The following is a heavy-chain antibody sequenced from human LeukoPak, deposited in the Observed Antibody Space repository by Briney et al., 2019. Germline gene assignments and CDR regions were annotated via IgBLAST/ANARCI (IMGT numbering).Heavy chain of an antibody. CDR1: GYTFTGYY. CDR2: INPNSGGT. Sequence: GASVKVSCKASGYTFTGYYMHWVRQAPGQGLEWMGWINPNSGGTNYAQKFQGRVTMTRDTSISTAYMELSRLRSDDTAVYYCARVVPAAYYYYYCYMDVWGKGTTVTVSS. CDR3: ARVVPAAYYYYYCYMDV. J-gene: IGHJ6*03. D-gene: IGHD2-2*01. V-gene: IGHV1-2*02.